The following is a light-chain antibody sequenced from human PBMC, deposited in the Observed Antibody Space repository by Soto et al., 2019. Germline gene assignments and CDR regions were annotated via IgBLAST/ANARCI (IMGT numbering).Light chain of an antibody. J-gene: IGKJ1*01. Sequence: DIQMTQSPSSLSASVGDRVTITCRASQSISTYLNWYQHKPGKAPKVLIYAVSSLQSGVPSRFSGSGSGTEFTLTISSLQPDDFATYYCQKYNSAPQSFGQGTKVDIK. V-gene: IGKV1-39*01. CDR1: QSISTY. CDR2: AVS. CDR3: QKYNSAPQS.